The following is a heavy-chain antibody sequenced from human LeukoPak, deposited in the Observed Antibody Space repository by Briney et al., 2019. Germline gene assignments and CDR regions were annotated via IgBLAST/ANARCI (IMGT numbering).Heavy chain of an antibody. J-gene: IGHJ4*02. CDR3: AGLVLDY. V-gene: IGHV3-48*03. Sequence: GGSLRLSCAASGFTFRSYEMTWVRQAPGKGLEWVSYISGSGSTIYYTDSVKGRFTISRDNAKNSLYLQMNSLRAEDTAVYYCAGLVLDYWGQGTLVAVSS. CDR2: ISGSGSTI. D-gene: IGHD6-19*01. CDR1: GFTFRSYE.